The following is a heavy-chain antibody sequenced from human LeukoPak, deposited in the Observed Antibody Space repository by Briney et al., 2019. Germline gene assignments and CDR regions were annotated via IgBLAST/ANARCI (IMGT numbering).Heavy chain of an antibody. V-gene: IGHV3-74*01. Sequence: SVVSLRLSCAASGFTFSSYWMHWVRQAPGKGLVWVSRINSDGSSTTYADSVKGRFTISRDNAKKTLYLQMNSLRDEDTAVYYCARGAGWYNFDYWGQGTLVTVSS. CDR3: ARGAGWYNFDY. CDR1: GFTFSSYW. D-gene: IGHD6-19*01. J-gene: IGHJ4*02. CDR2: INSDGSST.